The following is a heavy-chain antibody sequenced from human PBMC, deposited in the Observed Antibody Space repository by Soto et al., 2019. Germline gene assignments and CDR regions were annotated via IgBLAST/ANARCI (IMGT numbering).Heavy chain of an antibody. CDR2: ISGSGGST. CDR1: GFTFSRYA. D-gene: IGHD2-8*01. CDR3: AKDGDDTNGYYYYYGMDV. V-gene: IGHV3-23*01. Sequence: GGSLRLSCAASGFTFSRYAMTWVRQAPGKGLEWVSAISGSGGSTFYADSVKGRFTISRDNSKNTLYLQMYSLRADDTAVYYCAKDGDDTNGYYYYYGMDVWGQGTRVTVSS. J-gene: IGHJ6*02.